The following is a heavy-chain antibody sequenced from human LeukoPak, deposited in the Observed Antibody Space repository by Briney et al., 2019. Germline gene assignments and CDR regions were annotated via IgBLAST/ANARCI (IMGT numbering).Heavy chain of an antibody. D-gene: IGHD4-17*01. CDR1: GYTFTGYY. V-gene: IGHV1-2*02. Sequence: ASVKVSCKASGYTFTGYYVHWVRQAPGQGLEWMGWINPNSGGTNYAQKFQGRVTMTRDTSISTAYMELSRLRSDDTAVYYCARGATVTRNGLGYWGQGTLVTVSS. J-gene: IGHJ4*02. CDR3: ARGATVTRNGLGY. CDR2: INPNSGGT.